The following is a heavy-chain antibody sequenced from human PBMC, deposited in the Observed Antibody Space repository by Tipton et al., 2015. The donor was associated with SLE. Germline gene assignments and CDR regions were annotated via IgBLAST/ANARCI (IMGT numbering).Heavy chain of an antibody. D-gene: IGHD3-22*01. J-gene: IGHJ4*02. CDR1: GGSFNEYY. CDR2: INHSGST. Sequence: TLSLTCAIFGGSFNEYYWSWIRQPPGKGLEWIGEINHSGSTNYNPSLKSRVTISVDTSKNQFSLKLTSVTAADRAVYYCARSPRDYYDSSGYYYGYFDYWGQGTLVTVSS. V-gene: IGHV4-34*01. CDR3: ARSPRDYYDSSGYYYGYFDY.